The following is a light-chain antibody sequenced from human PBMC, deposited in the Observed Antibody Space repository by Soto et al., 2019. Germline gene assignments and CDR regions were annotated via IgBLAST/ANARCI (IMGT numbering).Light chain of an antibody. CDR1: ESVSNYH. Sequence: TQSPINLSLSPGARATLSCRATESVSNYHLARHEQKPGQAPWLLTYGASSRATSIPDRFSGSRSGTDITLSINRLEPEDCAWYYCQQYGSSPRTFGQGTKVDIK. CDR3: QQYGSSPRT. CDR2: GAS. J-gene: IGKJ1*01. V-gene: IGKV3-20*01.